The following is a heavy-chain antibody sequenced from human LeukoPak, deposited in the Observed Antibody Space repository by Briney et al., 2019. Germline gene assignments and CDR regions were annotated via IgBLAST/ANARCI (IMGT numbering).Heavy chain of an antibody. J-gene: IGHJ4*02. CDR2: IKNDGSER. CDR3: ATDRGWRTSGYYLYYFEY. CDR1: GFGFRNYF. Sequence: GGSLRLSCAASGFGFRNYFMSWVRQAPGKGLEWVASIKNDGSERYYVDSVRGRYTISRDNTKNSLFLQMGSLRAEDTAVYYCATDRGWRTSGYYLYYFEYWGQGTLVTFSS. D-gene: IGHD3-3*01. V-gene: IGHV3-7*01.